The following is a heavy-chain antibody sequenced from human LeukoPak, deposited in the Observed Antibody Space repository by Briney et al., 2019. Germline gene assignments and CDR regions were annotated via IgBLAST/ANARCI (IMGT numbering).Heavy chain of an antibody. Sequence: GASVKVSCKASGGTFSSYAISWVRQAPGQGLEWMGRIIPIFGIANYAQKFQGRVTISADKSTSTAYMELSSLRSEDTAVHHCARGLALRGIYYYYDMDVWGQGTTVTVSS. CDR2: IIPIFGIA. V-gene: IGHV1-69*04. CDR3: ARGLALRGIYYYYDMDV. D-gene: IGHD3-3*02. CDR1: GGTFSSYA. J-gene: IGHJ6*02.